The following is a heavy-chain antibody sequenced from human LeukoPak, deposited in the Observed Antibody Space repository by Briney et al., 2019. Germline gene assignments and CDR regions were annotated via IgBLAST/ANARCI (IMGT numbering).Heavy chain of an antibody. CDR3: ARSLPYGTTWYGRSDF. V-gene: IGHV3-7*03. D-gene: IGHD6-13*01. J-gene: IGHJ4*02. CDR2: IRQDGDTK. CDR1: GFPLNAYW. Sequence: GGSLRLSCAASGFPLNAYWMTWVRQAPGKGLEWVANIRQDGDTKYYVDSVKGRFTISRDNAMNSLYLQMNSLRAEDTAIYYCARSLPYGTTWYGRSDFWGQGTLVTVSS.